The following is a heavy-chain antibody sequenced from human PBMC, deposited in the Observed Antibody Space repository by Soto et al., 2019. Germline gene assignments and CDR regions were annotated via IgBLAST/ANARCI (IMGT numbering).Heavy chain of an antibody. J-gene: IGHJ3*02. D-gene: IGHD1-7*01. CDR1: GYSFTSYW. CDR3: ARNMDWNYESAFDI. Sequence: GESLKISCKGSGYSFTSYWIGWVRQMPGKGLELMGIIYPGDSDTRYSPFFQGHVTISADKSISTAYLQWSSLKASDTAMYYCARNMDWNYESAFDIWGQGTMVTVSS. CDR2: IYPGDSDT. V-gene: IGHV5-51*01.